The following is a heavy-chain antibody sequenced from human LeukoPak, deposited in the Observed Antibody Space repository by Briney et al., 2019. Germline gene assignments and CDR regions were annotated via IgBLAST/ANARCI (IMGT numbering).Heavy chain of an antibody. CDR3: ARGIGETNWFDP. J-gene: IGHJ5*02. D-gene: IGHD3-3*01. CDR2: IYYSGST. V-gene: IGHV4-59*12. CDR1: GGSISSYY. Sequence: SETLSLTCTVSGGSISSYYWSWIRQPPGKGLEWIGYIYYSGSTNYNPSLKSRVTISVDTSKNQFSLKLSSVTAADTAVYYCARGIGETNWFDPWGQGTLVTVSS.